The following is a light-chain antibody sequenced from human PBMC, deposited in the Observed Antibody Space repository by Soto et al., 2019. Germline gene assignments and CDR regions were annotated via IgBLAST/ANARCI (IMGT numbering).Light chain of an antibody. CDR2: GSS. CDR3: QQYGSSPPYT. V-gene: IGKV3-20*01. Sequence: EIVLTQSPGTLSLSPGERATLSCRASQGVSGNYLAWYQQKPRQSPRLLIYGSSDRATGIPDRFSGSGSATDFTLTITRVEPEDFAVYYCQQYGSSPPYTFGQGTKLEIK. J-gene: IGKJ2*01. CDR1: QGVSGNY.